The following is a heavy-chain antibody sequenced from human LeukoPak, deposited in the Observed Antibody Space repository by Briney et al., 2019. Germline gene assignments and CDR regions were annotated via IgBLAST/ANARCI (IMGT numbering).Heavy chain of an antibody. CDR3: ASRKARDIVVVPAAMGYYFDY. CDR1: GGSVSSGSYY. Sequence: PSETLSLTCTVSGGSVSSGSYYWSWIRQPPGKGLEWIGYIYYSGSTNYNPSLKSRVTISVDTSKNQFSLKLSSVTAADTAVYYCASRKARDIVVVPAAMGYYFDYWGQGTLVTVSS. CDR2: IYYSGST. J-gene: IGHJ4*02. D-gene: IGHD2-2*01. V-gene: IGHV4-61*01.